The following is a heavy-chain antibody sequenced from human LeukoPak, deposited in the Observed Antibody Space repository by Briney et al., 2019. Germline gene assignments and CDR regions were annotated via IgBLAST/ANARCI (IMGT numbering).Heavy chain of an antibody. CDR1: GGSISSYY. V-gene: IGHV4-4*08. J-gene: IGHJ3*02. CDR2: IYTSGST. CDR3: ARDEDYYDSSGYYGGAFDI. D-gene: IGHD3-22*01. Sequence: SETLSLTCTVSGGSISSYYWSWIRQPPGKGLEWIGRIYTSGSTNYNPSLKSRVTISVDTSKNQFSLKLSSVTAADTAVYYCARDEDYYDSSGYYGGAFDIWGQGTMVTVSS.